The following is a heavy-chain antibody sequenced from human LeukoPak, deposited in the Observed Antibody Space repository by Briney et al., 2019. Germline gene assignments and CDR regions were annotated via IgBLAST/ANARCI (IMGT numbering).Heavy chain of an antibody. Sequence: PGGSLRLSCAASGSTFSSYSMNWVRQAPGKGLEWVSPISSSSSYIYYADSVKGRFTISRDNAKNSLYLQMNSLRAEDTAVYYCARDAPRGVGDAFDIWGQGTMVTVSS. CDR2: ISSSSSYI. J-gene: IGHJ3*02. CDR3: ARDAPRGVGDAFDI. V-gene: IGHV3-21*01. CDR1: GSTFSSYS. D-gene: IGHD1-26*01.